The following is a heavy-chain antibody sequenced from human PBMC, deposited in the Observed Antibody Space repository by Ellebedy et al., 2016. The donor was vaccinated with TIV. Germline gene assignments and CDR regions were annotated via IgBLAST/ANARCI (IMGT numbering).Heavy chain of an antibody. V-gene: IGHV1-3*01. CDR2: INAGIGTT. Sequence: AASVKVSCKASGYTFTTYAIHWVRQAPGQRPEWMGWINAGIGTTKYSENFQGRVTITTDTSASTAYMELSNLRSEDTAVYYCARRFDIVTGSYPRGYYGLDIWGQGTTVTVSS. CDR3: ARRFDIVTGSYPRGYYGLDI. D-gene: IGHD3-9*01. CDR1: GYTFTTYA. J-gene: IGHJ6*02.